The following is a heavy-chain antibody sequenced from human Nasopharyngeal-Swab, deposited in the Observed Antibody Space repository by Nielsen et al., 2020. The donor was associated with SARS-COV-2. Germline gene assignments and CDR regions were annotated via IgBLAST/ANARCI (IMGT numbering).Heavy chain of an antibody. D-gene: IGHD2-15*01. CDR3: TRCGGSCYTGKDY. Sequence: GEALKISCAASGFIFSDSAIHWVRQASGKGLEWVGRIRSKGNSYATAYAASVKGRFTISRDDSKNTAYLQMNSLITEDTAVYYCTRCGGSCYTGKDYWGQGTLVPSPQ. CDR2: IRSKGNSYAT. V-gene: IGHV3-73*01. CDR1: GFIFSDSA. J-gene: IGHJ4*02.